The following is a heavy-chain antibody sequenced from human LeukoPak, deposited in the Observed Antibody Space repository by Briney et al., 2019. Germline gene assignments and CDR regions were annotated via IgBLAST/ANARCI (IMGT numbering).Heavy chain of an antibody. CDR3: ARGGSGGSRAQGARGIFDY. V-gene: IGHV4-61*02. J-gene: IGHJ4*02. CDR2: IYTRGGT. D-gene: IGHD2-15*01. Sequence: PSQTLSLTCTVSDGSISSGSYYWTWIRQPAGKGLEWIGRIYTRGGTTYNPSLKSRVTISIDTSKNQFSLKLSSVTAADTAVYYCARGGSGGSRAQGARGIFDYWGQGTLVTVSS. CDR1: DGSISSGSYY.